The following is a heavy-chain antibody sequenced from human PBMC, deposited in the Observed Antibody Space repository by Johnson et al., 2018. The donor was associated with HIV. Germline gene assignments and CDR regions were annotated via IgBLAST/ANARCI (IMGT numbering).Heavy chain of an antibody. V-gene: IGHV3-30*04. J-gene: IGHJ3*02. CDR2: ISYDGSNK. CDR3: ARDRVWFGELYAFDI. Sequence: QVQLVESGGGVVQPGRSLRLSCAASGFTFSSYAMHWVRQAPGKGLECVAVISYDGSNKYYADSVKGRFTISRDNSKNTLYLQMNSLRAEDTAVYYCARDRVWFGELYAFDIWGQGTTVTVSS. D-gene: IGHD3-10*01. CDR1: GFTFSSYA.